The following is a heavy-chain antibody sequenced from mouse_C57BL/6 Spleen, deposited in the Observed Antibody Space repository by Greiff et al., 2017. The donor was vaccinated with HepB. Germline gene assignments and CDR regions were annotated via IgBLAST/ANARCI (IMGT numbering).Heavy chain of an antibody. CDR3: ARSSCYPSSYAMDY. Sequence: QVQLQQPGAELVRPGSSVKLSCKASGYTFTSYWMDWVKQRPGQGLEWIGNIYTSDSATHYNQKFKDKSTLTVDKSSSTAYMQLSSLTAEDSAVYYCARSSCYPSSYAMDYWGQGTSVTVSS. J-gene: IGHJ4*01. D-gene: IGHD3-2*02. CDR2: IYTSDSAT. V-gene: IGHV1-61*01. CDR1: GYTFTSYW.